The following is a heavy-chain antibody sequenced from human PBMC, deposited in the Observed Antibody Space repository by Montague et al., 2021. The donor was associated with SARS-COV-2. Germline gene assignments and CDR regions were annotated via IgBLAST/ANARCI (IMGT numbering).Heavy chain of an antibody. Sequence: SLRLSCAASGFGFSRYWMTWVRQAPGKGLEWMANINQDGGEKYYVDSVKGRFTASRDNAKNSLYLQLNSLRAEDTALYYCARDTRSEYFDFLTGYYKGVFFDYWGQGTLVTVSS. CDR2: INQDGGEK. V-gene: IGHV3-7*03. CDR1: GFGFSRYW. CDR3: ARDTRSEYFDFLTGYYKGVFFDY. D-gene: IGHD3-9*01. J-gene: IGHJ4*02.